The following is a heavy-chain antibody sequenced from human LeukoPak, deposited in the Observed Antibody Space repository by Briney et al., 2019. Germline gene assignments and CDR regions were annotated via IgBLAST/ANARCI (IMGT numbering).Heavy chain of an antibody. CDR2: ISSNGGST. Sequence: GGSLRLSCAASGFTFSSYAMHWVRQAPGKGLEYVSAISSNGGSTYYANSVKGRFTISRDNSKNTLYLQMGSLRAEDMAVYYCARATGEYGSGSHYPYWGQGTLVTVSS. CDR1: GFTFSSYA. J-gene: IGHJ4*02. CDR3: ARATGEYGSGSHYPY. V-gene: IGHV3-64*01. D-gene: IGHD3-10*01.